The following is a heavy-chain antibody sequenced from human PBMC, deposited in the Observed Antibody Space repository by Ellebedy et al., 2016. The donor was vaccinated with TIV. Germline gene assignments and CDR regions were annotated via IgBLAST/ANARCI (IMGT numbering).Heavy chain of an antibody. V-gene: IGHV1-2*02. Sequence: ASVKVSCXASGYTFTGYYMHWVRQAPGQGLEWMGWINPNSGGTNYAQKFQGRVTMTRDTSISTAYMELSRLRSDDTAVYYCAREAGLFDWLFPGDYWGQGTLVTVSS. J-gene: IGHJ4*02. CDR3: AREAGLFDWLFPGDY. CDR2: INPNSGGT. D-gene: IGHD3-9*01. CDR1: GYTFTGYY.